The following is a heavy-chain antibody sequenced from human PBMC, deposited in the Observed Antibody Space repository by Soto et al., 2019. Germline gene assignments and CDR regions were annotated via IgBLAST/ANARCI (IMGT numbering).Heavy chain of an antibody. V-gene: IGHV4-30-4*01. Sequence: PSETLSLTCSVSGDSISTVDYFWAWIRQPPGQALEYIGYIYKSATTYYNPSFEGRVAISLDTSKSHFSLNVTSVTAADTAVYFCARGRYCLTGRYFPNWLDSWGQGTLVTVSS. CDR2: IYKSATT. D-gene: IGHD2-15*01. CDR1: GDSISTVDYF. J-gene: IGHJ5*01. CDR3: ARGRYCLTGRYFPNWLDS.